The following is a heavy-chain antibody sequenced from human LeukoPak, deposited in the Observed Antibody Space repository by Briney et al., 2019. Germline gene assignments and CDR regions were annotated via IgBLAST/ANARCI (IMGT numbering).Heavy chain of an antibody. V-gene: IGHV4-30-4*01. CDR1: GGSISTGDYH. J-gene: IGHJ3*02. CDR3: ARDCGGGSCYGAFEI. CDR2: INHRGST. Sequence: PSQTLSLTCTVSGGSISTGDYHWSWIRQPPGKGLEWMGYINHRGSTYYNSSLKSRVTMSLDTSRDQFSLRLSSMIAADTAVYYCARDCGGGSCYGAFEIWGQGTMVTVSS. D-gene: IGHD2-15*01.